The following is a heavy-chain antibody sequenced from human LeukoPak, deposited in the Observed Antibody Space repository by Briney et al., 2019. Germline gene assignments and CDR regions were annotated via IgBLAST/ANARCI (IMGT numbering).Heavy chain of an antibody. CDR2: INTNTGNP. J-gene: IGHJ4*02. CDR1: GYTFTSYA. CDR3: ARVAAAAGTFFGY. D-gene: IGHD6-13*01. V-gene: IGHV7-4-1*02. Sequence: ASVKVSCKASGYTFTSYAMNWVRQAPGQGLEWMGWINTNTGNPTYAQGFTGRFVFSLETSVSTAYLQISSLKAEDSAVYYCARVAAAAGTFFGYWGQGTLVTVSS.